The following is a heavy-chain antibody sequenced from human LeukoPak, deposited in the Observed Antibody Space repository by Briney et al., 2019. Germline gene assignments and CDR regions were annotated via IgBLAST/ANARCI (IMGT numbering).Heavy chain of an antibody. V-gene: IGHV3-23*01. CDR3: AKDPYSSSSFASYMDV. Sequence: GGSLRLSCAASGFTFSSYAMSWVRQAPGKGLEWVSAISGSGGSTYYADSVKGRFTISRDNSKNTLCLQMNSLRAEDTAVYYCAKDPYSSSSFASYMDVWGKGTTVTVSS. CDR1: GFTFSSYA. D-gene: IGHD6-6*01. J-gene: IGHJ6*03. CDR2: ISGSGGST.